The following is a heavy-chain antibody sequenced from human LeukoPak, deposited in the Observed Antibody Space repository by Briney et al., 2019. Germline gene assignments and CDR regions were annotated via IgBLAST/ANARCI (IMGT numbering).Heavy chain of an antibody. D-gene: IGHD4-17*01. CDR3: AREGVQTTVDAFDI. CDR2: ISHDGSDK. V-gene: IGHV3-30*04. CDR1: GFTLKIYP. Sequence: GGSLRLSCAASGFTLKIYPMHWVRQAPGKGLKWLSVISHDGSDKTNADSVKGRFIISRDNSKNTIYLQLNSLRPEDTAMYYCAREGVQTTVDAFDIWGLGTMVIVSS. J-gene: IGHJ3*02.